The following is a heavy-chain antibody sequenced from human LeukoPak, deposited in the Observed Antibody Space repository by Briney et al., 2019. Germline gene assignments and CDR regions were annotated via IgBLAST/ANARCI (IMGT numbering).Heavy chain of an antibody. V-gene: IGHV3-23*01. CDR2: ISGSRGST. CDR1: GFTFSSYA. Sequence: SGGSLRLSCAASGFTFSSYAMRWVRQAPGKGLKWVSAISGSRGSTYYEDSVKGRFTISRDNSKNTLYLQMTSLRAEDTAVYYCAKVCSGSYYAFDIWGQGTMVTVSS. J-gene: IGHJ3*02. CDR3: AKVCSGSYYAFDI. D-gene: IGHD1-26*01.